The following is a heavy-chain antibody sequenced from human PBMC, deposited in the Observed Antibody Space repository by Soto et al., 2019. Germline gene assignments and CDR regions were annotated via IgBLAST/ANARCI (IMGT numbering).Heavy chain of an antibody. V-gene: IGHV3-23*01. J-gene: IGHJ4*02. CDR1: GFTFSSYA. CDR3: AKDLGYCSGGSCYRGPVSHY. D-gene: IGHD2-15*01. Sequence: PGGSLRLSCAASGFTFSSYAMSWVRQAPGKGLEWVSAISGSGGSTYYADSVKGRFTISRDNSKNTLYLQMNSLRAEDTAVYYCAKDLGYCSGGSCYRGPVSHYWGQGTLVTVSS. CDR2: ISGSGGST.